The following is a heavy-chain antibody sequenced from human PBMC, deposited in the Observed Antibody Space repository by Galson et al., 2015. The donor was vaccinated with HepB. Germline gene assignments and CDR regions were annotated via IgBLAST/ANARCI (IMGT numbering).Heavy chain of an antibody. CDR2: ISGSGGST. V-gene: IGHV3-23*01. CDR3: AKGETYYYDSSGYYLFDY. J-gene: IGHJ4*02. D-gene: IGHD3-22*01. CDR1: GFTFSSYA. Sequence: SLRLSCAASGFTFSSYAMSWVRQAPGKGLEWVSAISGSGGSTYYADSVKGRFTISRDNSKNTLYLQMNSLRAEDTAVYYCAKGETYYYDSSGYYLFDYWGQGTLVTVSS.